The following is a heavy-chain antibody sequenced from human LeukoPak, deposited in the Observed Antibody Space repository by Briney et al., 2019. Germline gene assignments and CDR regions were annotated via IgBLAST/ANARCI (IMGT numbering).Heavy chain of an antibody. CDR1: GYTFTGYY. CDR2: INPNSGGT. J-gene: IGHJ3*02. CDR3: ARVLPVVVAAHDAFDI. V-gene: IGHV1-2*02. D-gene: IGHD2-15*01. Sequence: ASVKVSCKASGYTFTGYYMHWVRQAPGQGPEWMGWINPNSGGTNYAQKFQGRVTMTRDTSISTAYMELSRLRSDDTAVYYCARVLPVVVAAHDAFDIWGQGTMVTVSS.